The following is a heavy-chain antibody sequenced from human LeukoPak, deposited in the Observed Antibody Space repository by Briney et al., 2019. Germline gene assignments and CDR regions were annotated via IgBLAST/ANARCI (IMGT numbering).Heavy chain of an antibody. CDR2: INSDGSST. J-gene: IGHJ4*02. CDR1: GFTFNSYW. CDR3: ARDLHSIKVHAFDY. V-gene: IGHV3-74*01. D-gene: IGHD1-1*01. Sequence: PGGSLRLSCAAYGFTFNSYWMHWVRQAPGKGLVWVSRINSDGSSTSYADSVKGRFTISRDNAKNTLYLQMNSLRAEDTAVYYCARDLHSIKVHAFDYWGQGTLVTVSS.